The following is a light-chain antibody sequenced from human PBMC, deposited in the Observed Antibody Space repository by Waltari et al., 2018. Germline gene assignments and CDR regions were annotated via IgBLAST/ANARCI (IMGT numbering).Light chain of an antibody. J-gene: IGLJ2*01. V-gene: IGLV2-14*01. CDR3: SSYASSK. CDR2: DVD. CDR1: SSDIGGHNY. Sequence: QSALTQPASVSGSPGQTITISCTGTSSDIGGHNYVSWYQQHPGKAPKLMIYDVDKRPSGVSNRFSGSKSGNTASLTISGLQAEDDAIYYCSSYASSKFGGGTKLTVL.